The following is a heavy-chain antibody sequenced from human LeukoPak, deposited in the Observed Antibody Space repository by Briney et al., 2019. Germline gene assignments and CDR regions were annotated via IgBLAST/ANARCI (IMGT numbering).Heavy chain of an antibody. D-gene: IGHD1-26*01. CDR1: GYSFSNFG. CDR2: TSPYDETP. CDR3: AKVDPPIIEGGRGDAFDI. J-gene: IGHJ3*02. V-gene: IGHV1-18*01. Sequence: ASVKVSCKASGYSFSNFGITWVRQAPGQGLEWMGWTSPYDETPKYARKFQDRVTMTTEISTTTAYMELRSLRSDDTAVYYCAKVDPPIIEGGRGDAFDIWAKGQRSSSHQ.